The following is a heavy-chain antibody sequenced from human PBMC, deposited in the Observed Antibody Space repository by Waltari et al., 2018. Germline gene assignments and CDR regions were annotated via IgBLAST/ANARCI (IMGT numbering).Heavy chain of an antibody. CDR3: ATLPTGYSSGWYEVRDAFDI. D-gene: IGHD6-19*01. CDR1: GYTFTSYD. J-gene: IGHJ3*02. V-gene: IGHV1-8*01. Sequence: VQLVQSGAEVKKPGASVKVSCKASGYTFTSYDLHWVRQATGQGLEWMGWMNPNIVNTGYAQKFQGRVTMTRNTSISTAYMELSSLRSEDTAVYYCATLPTGYSSGWYEVRDAFDIWGQGTMVTVSS. CDR2: MNPNIVNT.